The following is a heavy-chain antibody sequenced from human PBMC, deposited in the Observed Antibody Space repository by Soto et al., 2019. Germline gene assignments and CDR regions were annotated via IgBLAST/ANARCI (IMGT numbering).Heavy chain of an antibody. D-gene: IGHD3-9*01. J-gene: IGHJ3*02. Sequence: SVKVSCKASGGTFSSYAISWVRQAPGQGLEWMGGIIPIFGTANYAQKFQGRVTITADESTSTAYMELSSLRSEDTAVYYCARGVRYEILTGYYRNDAFDIWGQGTMVTVSS. CDR1: GGTFSSYA. CDR3: ARGVRYEILTGYYRNDAFDI. V-gene: IGHV1-69*13. CDR2: IIPIFGTA.